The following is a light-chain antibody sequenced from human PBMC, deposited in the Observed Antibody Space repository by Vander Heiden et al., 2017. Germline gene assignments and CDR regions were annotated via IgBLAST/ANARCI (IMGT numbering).Light chain of an antibody. V-gene: IGKV3-20*01. Sequence: VLTQSPGTLSLSPGERAALSCRASQRISTSYLAWYQQKPGQAPRLLIYSSSTRATGVPDRFSGNGSGTDFTLTISRLEPEDFAVYFCQQNEYSPRTFGRGTKVEVK. CDR2: SSS. J-gene: IGKJ4*01. CDR1: QRISTSY. CDR3: QQNEYSPRT.